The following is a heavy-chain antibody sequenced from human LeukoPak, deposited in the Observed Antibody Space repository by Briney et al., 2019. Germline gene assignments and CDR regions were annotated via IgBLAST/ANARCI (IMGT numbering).Heavy chain of an antibody. J-gene: IGHJ4*02. Sequence: GGSLRLSCAASGFTFSSYGMHWVRQAPGKGLEWVAFIRYDGSNKYYADSVKGRFTISRDNSKNTLYLQMNSLRAEDTAVYYCGKGLAYCGGDCYPLDYWGQGTLVTVSS. V-gene: IGHV3-30*02. CDR2: IRYDGSNK. D-gene: IGHD2-21*01. CDR1: GFTFSSYG. CDR3: GKGLAYCGGDCYPLDY.